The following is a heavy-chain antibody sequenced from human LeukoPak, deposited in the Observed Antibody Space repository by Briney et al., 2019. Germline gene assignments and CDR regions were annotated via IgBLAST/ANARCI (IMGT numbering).Heavy chain of an antibody. J-gene: IGHJ4*02. D-gene: IGHD2-15*01. CDR1: GYTFTGYY. Sequence: ASVKVSCKTSGYTFTGYYLHWVRQAPGQGPEWMGWINPNYGGTKYAPKFQGRVTMTRDTSITTAYMELSRLRSDDTAVYYCARFGYCSGGSCPGDYWGQGTLVTVSS. CDR2: INPNYGGT. CDR3: ARFGYCSGGSCPGDY. V-gene: IGHV1-2*02.